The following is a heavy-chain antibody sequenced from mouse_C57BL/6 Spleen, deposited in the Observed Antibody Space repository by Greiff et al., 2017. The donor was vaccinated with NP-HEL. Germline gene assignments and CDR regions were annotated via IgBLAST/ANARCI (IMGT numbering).Heavy chain of an antibody. D-gene: IGHD2-4*01. CDR2: IYPGDGDT. CDR1: GYAFSSSW. CDR3: ARSYYDYDGAYAMDY. Sequence: QVQLKQSGPELVKPGASVKISCKASGYAFSSSWMNWVKQRPGKGLEWIGRIYPGDGDTNYNGKFKGKATLTADKSSSTAYMQLSSLTSEDSAVYFCARSYYDYDGAYAMDYWGQGTSVTVSS. J-gene: IGHJ4*01. V-gene: IGHV1-82*01.